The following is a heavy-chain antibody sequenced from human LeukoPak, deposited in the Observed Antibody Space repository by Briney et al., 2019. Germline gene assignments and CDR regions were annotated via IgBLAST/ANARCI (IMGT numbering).Heavy chain of an antibody. V-gene: IGHV3-43*02. CDR1: GFTFSSHS. Sequence: GGSLRLSCAGSGFTFSSHSMNWVRQAPGKGLEWVSLITGDGGSAYYADSVKGRFTISRDSSKNSLYLQMNSLRTEDTALYYCAKHVGATSSYAMDVWGQGTTVTVSS. J-gene: IGHJ6*02. CDR3: AKHVGATSSYAMDV. CDR2: ITGDGGSA. D-gene: IGHD1-26*01.